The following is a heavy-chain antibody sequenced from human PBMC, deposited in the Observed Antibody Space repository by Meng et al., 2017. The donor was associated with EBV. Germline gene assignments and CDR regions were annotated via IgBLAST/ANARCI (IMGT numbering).Heavy chain of an antibody. Sequence: QGKLGQCAAGVKVPGSSVKVSCKTSGGPFRYYAISWVRQAPGQGLEWLGGFLPRLGAPNYAQKFHGRVKITADESTSTHYMDLSSLRSEDTAIYYCASESGRGYTPDYWGQGTLVTVSS. CDR2: FLPRLGAP. CDR1: GGPFRYYA. V-gene: IGHV1-69*01. CDR3: ASESGRGYTPDY. J-gene: IGHJ4*02. D-gene: IGHD3-10*01.